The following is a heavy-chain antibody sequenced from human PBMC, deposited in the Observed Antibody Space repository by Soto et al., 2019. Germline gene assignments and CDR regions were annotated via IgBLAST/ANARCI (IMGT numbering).Heavy chain of an antibody. J-gene: IGHJ6*02. Sequence: GGSLRLSCAASGFSFAYAQMHWVRQAPGKGLEWLGLINTKSDGGTTVYAAPVKGRFTISRDDSKNTLYLQMNSLKTEDTAVYYCTTPHLIALYYYYYYGMDVWGQGTTVTVSS. CDR3: TTPHLIALYYYYYYGMDV. CDR1: GFSFAYAQ. CDR2: INTKSDGGTT. D-gene: IGHD2-2*02. V-gene: IGHV3-15*07.